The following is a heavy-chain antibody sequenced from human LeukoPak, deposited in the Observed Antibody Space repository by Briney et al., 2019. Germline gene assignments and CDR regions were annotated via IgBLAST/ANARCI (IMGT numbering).Heavy chain of an antibody. V-gene: IGHV3-23*01. CDR1: GFTFSSYA. Sequence: GGSLRLSCAASGFTFSSYAMSWVRQAPGKGLEWVSAISGSGGSTYYADSVKGRFTISRDNSKNALYLQMSSLRAEDTAVYYCAKSQRNDQQVVQRIDYWGQGTLVTVSS. D-gene: IGHD2-2*01. CDR2: ISGSGGST. J-gene: IGHJ4*02. CDR3: AKSQRNDQQVVQRIDY.